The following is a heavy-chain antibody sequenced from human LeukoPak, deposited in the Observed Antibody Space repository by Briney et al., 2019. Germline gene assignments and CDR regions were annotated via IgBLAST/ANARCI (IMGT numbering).Heavy chain of an antibody. J-gene: IGHJ3*02. CDR2: INPHSGGT. V-gene: IGHV1-2*02. CDR3: ARDGPSMARAVIPFDI. Sequence: ASVKVSCKTSGYTFTDYYMHWVRQAPGQGLEWMGWINPHSGGTYYAQKFQGRVTMTRDSSTSTAYMELSNLRSDDTAVYYCARDGPSMARAVIPFDIWGQGTMVTVSS. CDR1: GYTFTDYY. D-gene: IGHD3-10*01.